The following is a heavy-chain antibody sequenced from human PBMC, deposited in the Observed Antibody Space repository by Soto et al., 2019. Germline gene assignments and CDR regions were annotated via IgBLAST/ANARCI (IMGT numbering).Heavy chain of an antibody. CDR2: IYYSGST. CDR1: GGSISGNY. Sequence: QVQLQESGPGLVRPSETLSLTCTVSGGSISGNYWSWIRQPPGRGLEWIGYIYYSGSTYVSPSLKSRVTMSVDTSENQFFLKLRSVPAADTAVYYCARTPIGYCSGGTCSNWFEPWGQGTLVTVSS. V-gene: IGHV4-59*08. D-gene: IGHD2-15*01. CDR3: ARTPIGYCSGGTCSNWFEP. J-gene: IGHJ5*02.